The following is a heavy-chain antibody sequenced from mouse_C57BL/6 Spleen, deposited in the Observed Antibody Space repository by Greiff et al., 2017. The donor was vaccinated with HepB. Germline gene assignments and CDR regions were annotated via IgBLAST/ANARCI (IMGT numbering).Heavy chain of an antibody. CDR2: INPSNGGT. Sequence: QVQLQQPGTELVKPGASVKLSCKASGYTFTSYWMHWVKQRPGQGLEWIGNINPSNGGTNYNEKFKSKATLTVDKSSSTAYMQLSSLTSEDSAVYYCARSALYYYGTGWYFDVWGTGTTVTVSS. J-gene: IGHJ1*03. D-gene: IGHD1-1*01. V-gene: IGHV1-53*01. CDR1: GYTFTSYW. CDR3: ARSALYYYGTGWYFDV.